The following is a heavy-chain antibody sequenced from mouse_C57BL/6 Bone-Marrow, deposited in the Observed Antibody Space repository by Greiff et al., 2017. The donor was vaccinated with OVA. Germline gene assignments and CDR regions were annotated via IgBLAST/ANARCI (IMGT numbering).Heavy chain of an antibody. Sequence: EVQVVESGGGLVQSGRSLRLSCATSGFTFSDFYMEWVRQAPGKGLEWIAASRNKANDYTTEYSASVKGRFIVSRDTSQSILYLQMNALRAEDTAIYYCARGLYDYGYAMDYWGQGTSVTVSS. CDR1: GFTFSDFY. CDR2: SRNKANDYTT. V-gene: IGHV7-1*01. CDR3: ARGLYDYGYAMDY. D-gene: IGHD2-4*01. J-gene: IGHJ4*01.